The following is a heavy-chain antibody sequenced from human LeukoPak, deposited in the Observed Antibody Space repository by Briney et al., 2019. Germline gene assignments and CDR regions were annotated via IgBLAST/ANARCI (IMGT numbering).Heavy chain of an antibody. CDR3: ARDLGTTGWHTFDY. CDR2: TYYRYKWYN. J-gene: IGHJ4*02. CDR1: GDSVSSKNGA. D-gene: IGHD6-19*01. V-gene: IGHV6-1*01. Sequence: SQTLSLTCAVSGDSVSSKNGAWNWIRQSPSRGLEWLGRTYYRYKWYNDYAESMEGRMTISQDTSKNQYSLHLNSVTPDDTAVYYCARDLGTTGWHTFDYWGQGPLVTVSS.